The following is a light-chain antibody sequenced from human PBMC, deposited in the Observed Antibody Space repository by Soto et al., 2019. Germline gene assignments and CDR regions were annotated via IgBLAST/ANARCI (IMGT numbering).Light chain of an antibody. CDR2: LGS. J-gene: IGKJ3*01. V-gene: IGKV2-28*01. CDR3: MQALQTPFS. Sequence: DIVMTQSPLSLPVTPGEPASISCRSSQRLLHNNGNNYLDWYLQKPGQSPQLLIYLGSNRASGDPDRFSGSGSGTDFTLKISRVEAEYVVVYYCMQALQTPFSFGPGTMVDIK. CDR1: QRLLHNNGNNY.